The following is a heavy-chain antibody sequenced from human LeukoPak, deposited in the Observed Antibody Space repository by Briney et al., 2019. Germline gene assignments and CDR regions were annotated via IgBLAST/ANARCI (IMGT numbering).Heavy chain of an antibody. CDR2: IYTSGST. CDR1: GGSISSYY. J-gene: IGHJ3*02. D-gene: IGHD3-22*01. CDR3: ARHYDSSGEGDAFGI. Sequence: SETLSLTCTVSGGSISSYYWSWIRQPPGKGLEWIGYIYTSGSTNYNPSLKSRVTISVDTSKNQFSLKLSSVTAADTAVYYCARHYDSSGEGDAFGIWGQGTMVTVSS. V-gene: IGHV4-4*09.